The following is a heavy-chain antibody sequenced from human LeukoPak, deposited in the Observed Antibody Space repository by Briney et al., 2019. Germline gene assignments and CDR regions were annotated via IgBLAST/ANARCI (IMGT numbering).Heavy chain of an antibody. D-gene: IGHD6-13*01. CDR2: IYTSGST. CDR3: ARAPGRYSSSWYNGRYYYYGMDV. CDR1: GGSISSYY. V-gene: IGHV4-4*07. J-gene: IGHJ6*02. Sequence: PSETLSLTCTVSGGSISSYYWSWIRQPAGKGLEWIGRIYTSGSTNYNPSLKSRVTMSVDTSKNQFSLKLSSVTAADTAVYYCARAPGRYSSSWYNGRYYYYGMDVWGQGTTVTVSS.